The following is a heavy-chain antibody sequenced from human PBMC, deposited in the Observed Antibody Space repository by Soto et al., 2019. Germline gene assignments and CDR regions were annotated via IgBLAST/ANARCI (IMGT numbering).Heavy chain of an antibody. V-gene: IGHV1-69*06. CDR3: ARAVVVLRYSSSSTWFDP. D-gene: IGHD6-6*01. CDR2: IIPIFGTA. CDR1: GGTFSSYA. Sequence: ASVKVSCKASGGTFSSYAISWVRQAPGQGLEWMGGIIPIFGTANYAQKFQGRVTITADKSTSTAYMELSSLRSEDTAVYYCARAVVVLRYSSSSTWFDPWGQGTLVTVSS. J-gene: IGHJ5*02.